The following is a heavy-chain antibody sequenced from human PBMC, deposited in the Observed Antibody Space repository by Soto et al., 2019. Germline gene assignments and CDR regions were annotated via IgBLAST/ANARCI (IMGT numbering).Heavy chain of an antibody. D-gene: IGHD3-16*01. Sequence: QVQLVQSGAEVKKPGASVKVSCKASGYTFTNYDIHWVRQATGQGPEWMGWMNPDSGNTGRSKQVPGRVTMTRDTSISTAYTEMSSLRSEDTAVYYCARGRFRRTWFDPWGQGTLVTVSS. CDR2: MNPDSGNT. V-gene: IGHV1-8*01. CDR1: GYTFTNYD. J-gene: IGHJ5*02. CDR3: ARGRFRRTWFDP.